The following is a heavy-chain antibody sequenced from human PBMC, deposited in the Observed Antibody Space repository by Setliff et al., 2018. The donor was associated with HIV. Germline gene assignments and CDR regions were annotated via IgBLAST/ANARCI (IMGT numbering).Heavy chain of an antibody. CDR1: GGSISSYY. CDR2: IYTSGST. CDR3: ARCYYNFWSGYPLDYIDV. J-gene: IGHJ6*03. Sequence: PSETLSLTCTVYGGSISSYYWSWIRQPPGKGLEWIGYIYTSGSTNYNPSLKSRVTMSVGTSKNQFSLKLSSVTAADTAVYYCARCYYNFWSGYPLDYIDVWGKGTTVTVSS. D-gene: IGHD3-3*01. V-gene: IGHV4-4*08.